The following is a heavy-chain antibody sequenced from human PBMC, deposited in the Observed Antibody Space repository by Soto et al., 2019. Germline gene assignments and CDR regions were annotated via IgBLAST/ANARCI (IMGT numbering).Heavy chain of an antibody. CDR3: ARAPRGNYGYPSYFDY. J-gene: IGHJ4*02. CDR2: IYYIGST. CDR1: GGSISSYY. V-gene: IGHV4-59*01. D-gene: IGHD3-10*01. Sequence: QVQLQESGPGLVKPSETLSLTCTVSGGSISSYYWSWIRQPPGKGLEWIGYIYYIGSTNYNPSLKSRVTISVDTSKNQFSLKLSSVTAADTAVYYCARAPRGNYGYPSYFDYWGQGTLVTVSS.